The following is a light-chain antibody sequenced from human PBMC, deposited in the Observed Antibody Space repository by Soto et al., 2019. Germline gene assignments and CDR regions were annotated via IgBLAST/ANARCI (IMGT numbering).Light chain of an antibody. CDR3: QQASSFPLT. V-gene: IGKV1-12*01. CDR1: QVISSW. CDR2: GAT. J-gene: IGKJ4*01. Sequence: IQMTQSPSSVSAAVGDRVTITCRASQVISSWLAWYQQRPGTAPKLLIYGATTLRSGVPSRFSGSESGTEFTLTITSLQPEDSATSYCQQASSFPLTFGGVTKVEVQ.